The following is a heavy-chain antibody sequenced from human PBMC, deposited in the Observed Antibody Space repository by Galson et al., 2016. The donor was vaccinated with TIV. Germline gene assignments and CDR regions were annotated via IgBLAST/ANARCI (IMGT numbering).Heavy chain of an antibody. Sequence: SLRLSCAASGFTFSSFGMHWVRQAPGKGLEWVALIWYDGTNTYYADSVKGRFTISRDNSKNTLYLELNSLRHDDSAIYYCAKGPSSGAFHVWGPGTKVVVSS. CDR1: GFTFSSFG. CDR2: IWYDGTNT. D-gene: IGHD6-25*01. J-gene: IGHJ3*01. CDR3: AKGPSSGAFHV. V-gene: IGHV3-33*06.